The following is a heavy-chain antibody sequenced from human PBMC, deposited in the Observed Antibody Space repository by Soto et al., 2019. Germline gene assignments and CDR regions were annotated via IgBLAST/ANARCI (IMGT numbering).Heavy chain of an antibody. D-gene: IGHD2-2*01. V-gene: IGHV4-31*03. CDR2: IYYSGST. J-gene: IGHJ5*02. CDR1: GGSISSGGYY. CDR3: ARVVVVPAAPLRVPRSWFDP. Sequence: SETLSLTCTVSGGSISSGGYYWSWIRQHPGKGLEWIGYIYYSGSTYYNPSLKSRVTISVDTSKNQFSLKLSSVTAADTAVYYCARVVVVPAAPLRVPRSWFDPWGQGTLVTVSS.